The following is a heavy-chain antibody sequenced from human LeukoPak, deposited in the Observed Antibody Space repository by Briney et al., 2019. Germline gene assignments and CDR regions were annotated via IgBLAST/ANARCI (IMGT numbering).Heavy chain of an antibody. CDR2: ISHDGTNK. D-gene: IGHD6-19*01. Sequence: GGSLRLSCAASGFTFSDYDMHWVRQAPGQGLEWVAFISHDGTNKHYADSVKGRFTISRDNSKNTLYLQMNSLRAEDTAVYYCAKDHGRSIAVAGTEWGQGTLVTVSS. CDR3: AKDHGRSIAVAGTE. J-gene: IGHJ4*02. CDR1: GFTFSDYD. V-gene: IGHV3-30*18.